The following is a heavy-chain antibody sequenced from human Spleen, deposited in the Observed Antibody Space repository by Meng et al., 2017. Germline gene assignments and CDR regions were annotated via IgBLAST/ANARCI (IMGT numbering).Heavy chain of an antibody. J-gene: IGHJ6*02. V-gene: IGHV1-69*13. CDR3: ARTRNPLDIAAAGKGGGGVIAVADLYYYYGMDV. Sequence: SVKVSCKASGGTFSSYAISWVRQAPGQGLEWRGGIIPIFGTANYAQKFQGRVTSTADESTSTAYMELSSLSSEDTALYYCARTRNPLDIAAAGKGGGGVIAVADLYYYYGMDVWGQGTTVTVSS. D-gene: IGHD6-13*01. CDR1: GGTFSSYA. CDR2: IIPIFGTA.